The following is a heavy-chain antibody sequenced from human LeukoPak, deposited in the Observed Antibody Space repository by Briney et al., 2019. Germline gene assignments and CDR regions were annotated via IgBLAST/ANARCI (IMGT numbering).Heavy chain of an antibody. CDR1: GDSINSLDL. V-gene: IGHV4-4*02. Sequence: SETLSLTCTVSGDSINSLDLWSWVRQPPGKGLEWIGEMCLSGTTHSNPSVKSRVTISIDKSKIQFFLNLSSVTAADTAVYYCAGLVGRYSSGLYYYYFDYWGQGTLVTVSS. D-gene: IGHD3-22*01. CDR2: MCLSGTT. J-gene: IGHJ4*02. CDR3: AGLVGRYSSGLYYYYFDY.